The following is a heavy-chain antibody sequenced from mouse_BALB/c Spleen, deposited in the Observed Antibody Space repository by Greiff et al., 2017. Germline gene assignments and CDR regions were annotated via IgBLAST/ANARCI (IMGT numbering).Heavy chain of an antibody. CDR1: GYSITSGYY. J-gene: IGHJ2*01. Sequence: VQLKESGPGLVKPSQSLSLTCSVTGYSITSGYYWNWIRQFPGNKLEWMGYISYDGSNNYNPSLKNRISITRDTSKNQFFLKLNSVTTEDTATYYCARDLDYWGQATTLTVSS. V-gene: IGHV3-6*02. CDR3: ARDLDY. CDR2: ISYDGSN.